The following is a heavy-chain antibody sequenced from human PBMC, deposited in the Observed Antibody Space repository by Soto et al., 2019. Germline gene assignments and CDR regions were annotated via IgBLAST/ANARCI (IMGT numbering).Heavy chain of an antibody. J-gene: IGHJ4*02. V-gene: IGHV1-69*06. CDR1: GGTFSSYA. D-gene: IGHD1-26*01. CDR2: IIPIFATT. CDR3: AVGSTSLDS. Sequence: VASVKVSCKASGGTFSSYAISWVRQAPGQGLEWMGGIIPIFATTNYAQRFQGRVSITADKSTTTAYMDLSSLRSEDTAVYFCAVGSTSLDSSGQATLVTVSS.